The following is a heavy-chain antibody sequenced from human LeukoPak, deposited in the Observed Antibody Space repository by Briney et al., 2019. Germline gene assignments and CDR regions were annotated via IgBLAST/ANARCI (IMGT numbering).Heavy chain of an antibody. D-gene: IGHD3-22*01. Sequence: ASVKVSCKTSGYTFTGYYMHWVRHTHGQGLELMGWINPNSGGTNYAQKFQGRVTMTRDTSISTAYMELSRLRSDDTAVYYCARGAHYHDSSEGFDYWGQGTLVTVSS. CDR3: ARGAHYHDSSEGFDY. V-gene: IGHV1-2*02. J-gene: IGHJ4*02. CDR2: INPNSGGT. CDR1: GYTFTGYY.